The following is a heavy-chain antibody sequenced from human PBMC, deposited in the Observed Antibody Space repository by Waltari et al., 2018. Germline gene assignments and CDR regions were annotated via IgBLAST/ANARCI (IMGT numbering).Heavy chain of an antibody. Sequence: QVQLVQSGAEVKKPGASVKVSCKVSGYTLTELSMHWVRQAPGKGLEWMGGFDPEDGETIYAHTFQGRVTMTEDTSTDTAYMELSSLRSEDTAVYYCATVGYSGYDGGYYFDYWGQGTLVTVSS. J-gene: IGHJ4*02. V-gene: IGHV1-24*01. CDR3: ATVGYSGYDGGYYFDY. D-gene: IGHD5-12*01. CDR2: FDPEDGET. CDR1: GYTLTELS.